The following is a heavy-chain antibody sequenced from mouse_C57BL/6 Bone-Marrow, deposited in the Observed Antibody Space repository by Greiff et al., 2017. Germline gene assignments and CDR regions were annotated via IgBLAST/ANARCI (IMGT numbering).Heavy chain of an antibody. D-gene: IGHD2-5*01. Sequence: VQRVESGPELVKPGASVKISCKASGYAFSSSWMNWVKQRPGKGLEWIGRIYPGDGDTNYNGKLKGNATLTADKSSSTAYMQLSSLTSEDSAVYFCARDPYYSIYFDYWGQGTTLTVSS. CDR1: GYAFSSSW. CDR3: ARDPYYSIYFDY. J-gene: IGHJ2*01. V-gene: IGHV1-82*01. CDR2: IYPGDGDT.